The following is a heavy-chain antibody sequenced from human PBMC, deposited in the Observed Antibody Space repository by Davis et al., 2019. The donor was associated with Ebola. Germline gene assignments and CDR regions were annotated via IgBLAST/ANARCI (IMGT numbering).Heavy chain of an antibody. CDR2: INPSGGST. CDR1: GYTFTSYY. Sequence: AASVKVSCKASGYTFTSYYMHWVRQAPGQGLEWMGIINPSGGSTNYAQKFQGRVTITADKSTSTAYMELSSLRSEDTAVYYCARGGGYCSSTSCYVVDYYYGMDVWGQGTTVTVSS. V-gene: IGHV1-46*01. J-gene: IGHJ6*02. CDR3: ARGGGYCSSTSCYVVDYYYGMDV. D-gene: IGHD2-2*01.